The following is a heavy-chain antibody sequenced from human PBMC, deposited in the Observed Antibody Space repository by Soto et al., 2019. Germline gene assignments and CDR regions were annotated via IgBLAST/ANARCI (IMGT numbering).Heavy chain of an antibody. J-gene: IGHJ4*02. V-gene: IGHV4-34*01. CDR2: INHSGST. CDR3: AREARRVTIFGVVIIDYFDY. CDR1: GGSFSGYY. Sequence: QVQLQQWGAGLLKASETLSLTCAVYGGSFSGYYWSWIRQPPGKGLEWIGEINHSGSTNYNPSLKSRVTISVDTSKNQFALKLSSVTAADTAVYYCAREARRVTIFGVVIIDYFDYWGQGTLVTVSS. D-gene: IGHD3-3*01.